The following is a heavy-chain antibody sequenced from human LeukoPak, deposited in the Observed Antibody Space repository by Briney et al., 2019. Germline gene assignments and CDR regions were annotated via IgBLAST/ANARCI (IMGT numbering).Heavy chain of an antibody. D-gene: IGHD2-2*01. V-gene: IGHV3-7*04. Sequence: GGSLRLSCAASGFTFSSYCMSWVRQAPGKGLEWVANIKQDGSEKYYVDSVKGRFTISRDNANNSLYLQMNTLRAEDTAVYYCATDLQPFDYWGQGTLVTVSS. CDR3: ATDLQPFDY. CDR2: IKQDGSEK. CDR1: GFTFSSYC. J-gene: IGHJ4*02.